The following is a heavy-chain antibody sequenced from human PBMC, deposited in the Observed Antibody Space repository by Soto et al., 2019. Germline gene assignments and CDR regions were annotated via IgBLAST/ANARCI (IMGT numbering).Heavy chain of an antibody. V-gene: IGHV3-23*01. CDR2: ISGSGDNT. Sequence: GGSLRLSCAASGFTFSIYAMSWVRQAPGKGLEWVSGISGSGDNTYYADSVKGRLTISRDNSKNTLYLQMNSLRAEDTAVYYCAKDLKNYYDSSGFHDVFDMWGQGTMVTVSS. J-gene: IGHJ3*02. CDR3: AKDLKNYYDSSGFHDVFDM. CDR1: GFTFSIYA. D-gene: IGHD3-22*01.